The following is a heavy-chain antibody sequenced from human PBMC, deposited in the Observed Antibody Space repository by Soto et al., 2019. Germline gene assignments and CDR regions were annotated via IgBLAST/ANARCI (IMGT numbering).Heavy chain of an antibody. Sequence: GGSLRLSCAASGFTFSSYGMHWVRQAPGKGLEWVAVIWDDGSNKYYADSVKGRFTISRDNSKNTLYLQMNSLRAEDTAVYYCVRPLFQDLRTYWGQGTLVTVSS. V-gene: IGHV3-33*01. D-gene: IGHD2-21*01. J-gene: IGHJ4*02. CDR2: IWDDGSNK. CDR1: GFTFSSYG. CDR3: VRPLFQDLRTY.